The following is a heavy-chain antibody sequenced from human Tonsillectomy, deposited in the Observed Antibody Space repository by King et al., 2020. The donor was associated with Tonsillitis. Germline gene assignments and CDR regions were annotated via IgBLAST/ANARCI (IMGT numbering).Heavy chain of an antibody. J-gene: IGHJ4*01. CDR2: ISYDGSNK. Sequence: QVQLVESGGGVVQPGRSLRLSCAASGFTFSSYGMHWVRQAPGKGLEWVAVISYDGSNKYYADSVKGRFTISRDNSKNTLYLQMNSLRAEDTAVYYCAKDNTAAGTGYFDYWGQEPWSPSPQ. D-gene: IGHD6-13*01. V-gene: IGHV3-30*18. CDR3: AKDNTAAGTGYFDY. CDR1: GFTFSSYG.